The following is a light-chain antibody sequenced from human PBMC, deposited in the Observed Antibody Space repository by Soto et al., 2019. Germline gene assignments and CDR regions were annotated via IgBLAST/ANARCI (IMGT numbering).Light chain of an antibody. V-gene: IGKV1-5*03. J-gene: IGKJ1*01. Sequence: DIKMTKSPSTLYESIGDRVTITCRASQSISSWLAWYQQKPGKAPKLLIYKASSLESGVPSRFSGSGSGTEFTLTISSLQPDDFATYYCQQYNSYRAFGQGTKVDIK. CDR1: QSISSW. CDR2: KAS. CDR3: QQYNSYRA.